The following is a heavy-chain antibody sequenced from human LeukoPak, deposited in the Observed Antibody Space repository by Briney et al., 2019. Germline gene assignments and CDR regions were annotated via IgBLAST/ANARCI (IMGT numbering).Heavy chain of an antibody. CDR3: ARDYSGYDRNRNHKFDY. J-gene: IGHJ4*02. CDR2: IYYSGST. CDR1: GGSISSYY. D-gene: IGHD5-12*01. Sequence: SETLSLTCTVSGGSISSYYWSWIRQPPGKGLEWIGYIYYSGSTNYNPSLKSRVTISVDTSKNQFSLKLSSVTAADTAVYYCARDYSGYDRNRNHKFDYWGQGTLVTVSS. V-gene: IGHV4-59*12.